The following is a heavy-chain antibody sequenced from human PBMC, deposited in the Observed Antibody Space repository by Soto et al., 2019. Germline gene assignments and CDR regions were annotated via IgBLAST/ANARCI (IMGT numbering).Heavy chain of an antibody. Sequence: ASVKVSCKASGYSFTSYGISWVRQAPGQGLEWMGGISAYNGNTNYAQKFQDRVSMTTDTSTSTAYMELRSLRSDDTAVYFCARGYGYDAFDIWGQGTMVTVS. J-gene: IGHJ3*02. CDR1: GYSFTSYG. D-gene: IGHD5-12*01. CDR3: ARGYGYDAFDI. V-gene: IGHV1-18*01. CDR2: ISAYNGNT.